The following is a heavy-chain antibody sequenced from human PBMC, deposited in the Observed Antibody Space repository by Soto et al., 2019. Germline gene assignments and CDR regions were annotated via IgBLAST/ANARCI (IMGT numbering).Heavy chain of an antibody. Sequence: EVQLVESGGGLVQPGGSLRLSCAASGFTFSSYWMSWVRQAPGRGLEWVAHIKDDGSAKNYMDTVKGRFTVSRDNAKNSLYLQMDSLRAEDTAVYYCATSRRHAWDYWGQGALVTVSS. CDR1: GFTFSSYW. J-gene: IGHJ4*02. CDR2: IKDDGSAK. D-gene: IGHD6-13*01. CDR3: ATSRRHAWDY. V-gene: IGHV3-7*03.